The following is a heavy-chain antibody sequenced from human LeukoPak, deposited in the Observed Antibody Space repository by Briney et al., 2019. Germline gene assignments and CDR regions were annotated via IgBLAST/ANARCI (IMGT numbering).Heavy chain of an antibody. CDR2: IIPILGIA. Sequence: SVKVSCKASGGTFSIYAISWVRQAPGQGLEWMGRIIPILGIANYAQKFQGRVTITADKSTSTAYMELSSLRSEDTAVYYCARDASYSSSWYYDSWGQGTLVTVSS. D-gene: IGHD6-13*01. V-gene: IGHV1-69*04. CDR3: ARDASYSSSWYYDS. J-gene: IGHJ4*02. CDR1: GGTFSIYA.